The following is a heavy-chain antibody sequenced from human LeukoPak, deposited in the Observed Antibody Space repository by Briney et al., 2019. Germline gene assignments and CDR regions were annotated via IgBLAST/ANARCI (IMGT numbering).Heavy chain of an antibody. D-gene: IGHD3-22*01. CDR3: AKRGVVIRVILVGFHKEAYYFDS. CDR1: GFIFSNCA. V-gene: IGHV3-23*01. CDR2: ISGSGGST. J-gene: IGHJ4*02. Sequence: GGSLRLSCAASGFIFSNCAMSRVRRAPGKGLEWVAGISGSGGSTYYADSVKGRFTISRDNSKNTLYLQMISLRAEDTAVYFCAKRGVVIRVILVGFHKEAYYFDSWGQGALVTVSS.